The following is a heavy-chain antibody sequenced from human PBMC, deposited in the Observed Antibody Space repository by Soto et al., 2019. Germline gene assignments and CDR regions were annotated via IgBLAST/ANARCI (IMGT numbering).Heavy chain of an antibody. CDR2: ICYSGST. J-gene: IGHJ6*02. Sequence: NPSETLSLTCTVSGGSISSGGYYWSWIRQHPGKGLEWIGYICYSGSTYYNPSLKSRVTISVDTSKNQFSLKLSSVTAADTAVYYRARFWGTYYDSSGYPNYGMDVWGQGSTVTVSS. D-gene: IGHD3-22*01. CDR1: GGSISSGGYY. CDR3: ARFWGTYYDSSGYPNYGMDV. V-gene: IGHV4-31*03.